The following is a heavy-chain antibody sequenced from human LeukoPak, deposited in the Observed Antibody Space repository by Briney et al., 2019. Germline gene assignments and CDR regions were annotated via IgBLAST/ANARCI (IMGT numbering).Heavy chain of an antibody. CDR2: INHSGST. CDR3: ARSLPRRGGVAGVDY. D-gene: IGHD2-15*01. CDR1: GGSFSGYY. J-gene: IGHJ4*02. V-gene: IGHV4-34*01. Sequence: SETLSLTCAVYGGSFSGYYWSWIRQPPGKGLEWIGEINHSGSTNYNPSLKSRVTISVDTSKNQFSLKLSSVTAADTAVYYCARSLPRRGGVAGVDYWGQGTLVTVSS.